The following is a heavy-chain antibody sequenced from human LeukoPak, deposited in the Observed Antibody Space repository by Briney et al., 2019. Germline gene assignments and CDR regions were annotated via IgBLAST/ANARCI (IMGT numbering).Heavy chain of an antibody. CDR3: ATDTSASTYYYGSGSYSLPQT. J-gene: IGHJ5*02. Sequence: ASVKVSCKVSGYTLTELSMHWVRQAPGKGLEWMGGFDPEDGETIYAQKFQGRVTMTEDTSTDTAYMELSSLRSEDTAVYYCATDTSASTYYYGSGSYSLPQTWGQGTLVTVSS. CDR2: FDPEDGET. V-gene: IGHV1-24*01. CDR1: GYTLTELS. D-gene: IGHD3-10*01.